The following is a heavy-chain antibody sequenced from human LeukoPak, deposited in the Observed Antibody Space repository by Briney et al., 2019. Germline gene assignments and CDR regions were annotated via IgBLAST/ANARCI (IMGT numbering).Heavy chain of an antibody. CDR3: AKGHTHCGGDCHPGLAGMDA. CDR1: GFTVSSNY. CDR2: IYSGGST. J-gene: IGHJ6*02. D-gene: IGHD2-21*02. Sequence: GGSLRLSCAASGFTVSSNYMSWVRQAPGKGLEWVSVIYSGGSTYYADSVKGRFTISRDNSKNTLYLQMNSLRAEDTAVYYCAKGHTHCGGDCHPGLAGMDAWGQGTTVTVSS. V-gene: IGHV3-53*01.